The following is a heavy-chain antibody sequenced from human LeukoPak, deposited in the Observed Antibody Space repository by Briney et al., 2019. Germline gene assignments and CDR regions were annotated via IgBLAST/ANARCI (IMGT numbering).Heavy chain of an antibody. CDR2: ISGSGGST. CDR3: ANCQPLKASSYRGDDY. Sequence: PGGSLRLSCAASGFTFSSYGMSWVHQAPGKGLEWVSAISGSGGSTYYADSVKGRFTISRDNSKNTLYLQMNSLRAEDTAVYYCANCQPLKASSYRGDDYWGQGTLVTVSS. J-gene: IGHJ4*02. V-gene: IGHV3-23*01. CDR1: GFTFSSYG. D-gene: IGHD3-10*01.